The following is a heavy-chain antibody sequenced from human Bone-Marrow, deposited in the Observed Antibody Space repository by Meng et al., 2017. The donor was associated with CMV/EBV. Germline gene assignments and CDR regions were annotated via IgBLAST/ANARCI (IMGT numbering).Heavy chain of an antibody. CDR2: ISSSGSTI. CDR3: ARGVRYCSSTSCLWFDD. J-gene: IGHJ4*02. CDR1: GFTFSDYY. Sequence: GESLKISCAASGFTFSDYYMSWIRQAPGKGLEWVSYISSSGSTIYYADSVKGRFTISRDNAKNSLYLQMNSLRAEDTAVYYCARGVRYCSSTSCLWFDDWGQGTLVTVSS. V-gene: IGHV3-11*01. D-gene: IGHD2-2*01.